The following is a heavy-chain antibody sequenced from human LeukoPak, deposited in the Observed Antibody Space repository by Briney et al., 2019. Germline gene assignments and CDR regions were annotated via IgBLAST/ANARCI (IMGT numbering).Heavy chain of an antibody. Sequence: ASVKVSCKASGYTFTSYGISWVRQAPGQGLEWMGWISAYNGNTNYAQKLQGRVTMTTDTSTSTAYMELRSLRSDDTAVYYCARDQGVVTMVRGVIYGNWFDPWGQGTLVIVSS. D-gene: IGHD3-10*01. J-gene: IGHJ5*02. CDR2: ISAYNGNT. CDR3: ARDQGVVTMVRGVIYGNWFDP. V-gene: IGHV1-18*01. CDR1: GYTFTSYG.